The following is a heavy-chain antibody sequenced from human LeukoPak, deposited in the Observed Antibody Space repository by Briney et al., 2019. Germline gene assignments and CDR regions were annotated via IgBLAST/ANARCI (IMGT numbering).Heavy chain of an antibody. CDR1: GVAIRSGGNS. D-gene: IGHD3-22*01. Sequence: SRTLCLTCAVSGVAIRSGGNSWGWIRPPPGKGLEWIGYIDSSGSTNYNPALKSQVTISVDTSKNPFSLKLSSVCAADTAVYYCARVPVNDITLIAGWGQGTLVTVSS. J-gene: IGHJ4*02. CDR3: ARVPVNDITLIAG. V-gene: IGHV4-30-4*07. CDR2: IDSSGST.